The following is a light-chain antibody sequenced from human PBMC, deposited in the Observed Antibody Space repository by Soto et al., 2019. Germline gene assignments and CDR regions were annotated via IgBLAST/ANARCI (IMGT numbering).Light chain of an antibody. CDR1: QDISSH. Sequence: DIQLTQSPSFLSASVGDRVTITCLASQDISSHLAWYPQKPGKAPKLLIYAPSTLQSGVPSGFGGSGSGTEFTLTMTSLQPEEFATYYCQQVKTYPLTFGGGTKVEIK. CDR3: QQVKTYPLT. CDR2: APS. J-gene: IGKJ4*01. V-gene: IGKV1-9*01.